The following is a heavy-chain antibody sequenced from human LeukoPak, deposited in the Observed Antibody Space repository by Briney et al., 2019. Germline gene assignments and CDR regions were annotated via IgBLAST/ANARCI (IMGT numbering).Heavy chain of an antibody. J-gene: IGHJ4*02. CDR1: GFTFSSYG. CDR2: IRYDGSNK. Sequence: PGGSLRLSCAASGFTFSSYGMHWVRQAPGKGLEWVAFIRYDGSNKYYADSVKGRFTISRDNSKNTLYLQMNSLRAEDTAVYYCAKDHGGVRFLEWLSPLDYWGQGNLVTVSS. CDR3: AKDHGGVRFLEWLSPLDY. D-gene: IGHD3-3*01. V-gene: IGHV3-30*02.